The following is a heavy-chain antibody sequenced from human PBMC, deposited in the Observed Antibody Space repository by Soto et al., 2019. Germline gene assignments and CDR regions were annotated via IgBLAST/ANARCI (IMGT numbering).Heavy chain of an antibody. J-gene: IGHJ4*02. CDR1: GFTFSNYG. D-gene: IGHD3-10*01. CDR2: ISDDGVSK. CDR3: ARAYYFGSGTSYKLYY. V-gene: IGHV3-30*03. Sequence: PGGSLRLSCAASGFTFSNYGMHWVRQAPGKGLEWVAVISDDGVSKYYADSVQGRFTISRDNSESAVFLQMNSLRPDDTALYFCARAYYFGSGTSYKLYYWGQGTQVTVSS.